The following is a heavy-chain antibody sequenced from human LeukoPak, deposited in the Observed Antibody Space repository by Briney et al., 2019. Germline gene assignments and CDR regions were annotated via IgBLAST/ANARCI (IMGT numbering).Heavy chain of an antibody. CDR3: AKIRDFPWTNGAFDY. J-gene: IGHJ4*02. CDR1: GFTFSSYG. Sequence: GRSLRLSCAASGFTFSSYGMHWVRQAPGKGLEWVAVISYDGSNKYYADSVKGRFTISRDNSKNTLYLRMNSLRAEDTAVYYCAKIRDFPWTNGAFDYWGQGTPVTVSS. V-gene: IGHV3-30*18. D-gene: IGHD2/OR15-2a*01. CDR2: ISYDGSNK.